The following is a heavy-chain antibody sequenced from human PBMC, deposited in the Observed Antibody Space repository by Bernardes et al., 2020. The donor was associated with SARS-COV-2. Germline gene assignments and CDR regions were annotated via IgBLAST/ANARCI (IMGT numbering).Heavy chain of an antibody. V-gene: IGHV3-7*01. CDR1: GFTFSTYW. CDR3: ARDQSKHLRRAVADSYYGYYGMDV. D-gene: IGHD6-19*01. J-gene: IGHJ6*02. CDR2: IKQDGSEK. Sequence: LRPLCPASGFTFSTYWMSWVRRGPGQGQEWVARIKQDGSEKYDVDSVKGRFTISRDNAKNSLNLQLNSLRAEDTAVYSCARDQSKHLRRAVADSYYGYYGMDVWGQGTTVTVSS.